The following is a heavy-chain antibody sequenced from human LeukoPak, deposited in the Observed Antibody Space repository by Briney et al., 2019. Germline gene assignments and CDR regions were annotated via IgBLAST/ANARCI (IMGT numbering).Heavy chain of an antibody. J-gene: IGHJ5*02. CDR3: ARDVPITIFGVVTPIASPFDP. Sequence: PGGSLRLSCAASGFTFSSYWMSWVRQAPGRGLEWVANIKQDGGEKYYVDSVKGRFTISRDNAKNSLYLQMNSLRAEDTAVYHCARDVPITIFGVVTPIASPFDPWGQGTLVTVSS. CDR2: IKQDGGEK. CDR1: GFTFSSYW. D-gene: IGHD3-3*01. V-gene: IGHV3-7*01.